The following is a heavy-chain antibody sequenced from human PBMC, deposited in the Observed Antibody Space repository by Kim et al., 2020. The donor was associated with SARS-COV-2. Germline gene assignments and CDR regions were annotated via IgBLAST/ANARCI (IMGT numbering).Heavy chain of an antibody. J-gene: IGHJ4*02. V-gene: IGHV4-31*03. CDR1: GGSISSGGYY. D-gene: IGHD1-26*01. Sequence: SETLSLTCTVSGGSISSGGYYWSWIRQHPGKGLEWIGYIYYSGSTYYNPSLKSRVTISVDTSKNQFSLKLSSVTAADTAVYYCGAGSVPNRYLTYYFDYWGQGTLVTVSS. CDR3: GAGSVPNRYLTYYFDY. CDR2: IYYSGST.